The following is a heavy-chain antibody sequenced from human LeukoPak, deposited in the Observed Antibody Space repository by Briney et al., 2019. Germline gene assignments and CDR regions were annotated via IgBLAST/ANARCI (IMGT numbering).Heavy chain of an antibody. Sequence: ASVKVSCKASGGTFSSYAISWVRQAPGQGLEWMGRIIPILGIANYARKFQGRVTITADKSTSTAYMELSSLRSEDTAVYYCARDHRADTAMVSGRYYYYGMDVWGQGTTVTVSS. CDR3: ARDHRADTAMVSGRYYYYGMDV. V-gene: IGHV1-69*04. J-gene: IGHJ6*02. CDR2: IIPILGIA. CDR1: GGTFSSYA. D-gene: IGHD5-18*01.